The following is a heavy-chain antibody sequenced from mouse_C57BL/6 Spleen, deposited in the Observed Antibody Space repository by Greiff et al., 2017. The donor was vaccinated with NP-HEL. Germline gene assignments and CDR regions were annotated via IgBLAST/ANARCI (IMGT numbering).Heavy chain of an antibody. V-gene: IGHV1-82*01. D-gene: IGHD2-1*01. CDR1: GYAFSSSW. Sequence: QVQLKESGPELVKPGASVKISCKASGYAFSSSWMNWVKQRPGKGLEWIGRIYPGDGDTNYNGKFKGKATLTADKSSSTAYMQLSSLTSEDSAVYFCARSGGNNGGFAYWGQGTLVTVSA. CDR3: ARSGGNNGGFAY. CDR2: IYPGDGDT. J-gene: IGHJ3*01.